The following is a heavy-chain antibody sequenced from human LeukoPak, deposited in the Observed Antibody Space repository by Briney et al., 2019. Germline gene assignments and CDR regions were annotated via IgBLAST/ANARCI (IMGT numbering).Heavy chain of an antibody. CDR3: ARSLWLRLFDY. CDR1: GGSISSYY. J-gene: IGHJ4*02. D-gene: IGHD5-12*01. V-gene: IGHV4-59*01. CDR2: IYYSGST. Sequence: SETLSLTCTVSGGSISSYYWSWIRQPPGEGLEWIGYIYYSGSTNYNPSLKSRVTISVDTSKNQFSLKLSSVTAADTAVYYCARSLWLRLFDYWGQGTLVTVSS.